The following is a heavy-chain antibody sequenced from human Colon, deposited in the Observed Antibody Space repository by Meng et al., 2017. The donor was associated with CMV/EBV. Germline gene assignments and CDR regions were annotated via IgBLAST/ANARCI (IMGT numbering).Heavy chain of an antibody. CDR2: IRAKSNSETT. V-gene: IGHV3-49*04. J-gene: IGHJ4*01. D-gene: IGHD2-2*03. Sequence: GGSLRLSCTGSGFSFGDYAMSWVRQAPGKGLEWVGFIRAKSNSETTEYAASVEGRFTISRDDSKSIVFLDMNSLRAEDTAVYYCTRIFGYCSTTSCFRRADYWGHGTLVTVSS. CDR1: GFSFGDYA. CDR3: TRIFGYCSTTSCFRRADY.